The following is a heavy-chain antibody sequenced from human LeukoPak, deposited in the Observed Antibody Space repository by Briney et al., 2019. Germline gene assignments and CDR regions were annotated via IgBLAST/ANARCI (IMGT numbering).Heavy chain of an antibody. Sequence: PGGSLRLSCAASGFTFSKYGMSWVRQAPGKGLEWVSGIRGSGGSTDYADSVKGRFTISRDNSKNTLFLQMNSLRAEDTAVYYCAKFIEEIRYCSGGSCYSAVDYWGQGTLVTVSS. CDR1: GFTFSKYG. D-gene: IGHD2-15*01. V-gene: IGHV3-23*01. CDR3: AKFIEEIRYCSGGSCYSAVDY. CDR2: IRGSGGST. J-gene: IGHJ4*02.